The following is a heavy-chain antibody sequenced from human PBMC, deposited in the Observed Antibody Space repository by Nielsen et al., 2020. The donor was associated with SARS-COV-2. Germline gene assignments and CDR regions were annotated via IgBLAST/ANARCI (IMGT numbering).Heavy chain of an antibody. V-gene: IGHV3-23*01. D-gene: IGHD5-18*01. J-gene: IGHJ6*02. CDR2: ISGSGGST. Sequence: GESLKISCAASGFTFSDYYMSWVRQAPGKGLEWVSAISGSGGSTYYADSVKGRFTISRDNSKNTLYLQMNSLRAEDTAVYYCAKVYSYGRGGYYYYYGMDVWGQGTTVTVSS. CDR1: GFTFSDYY. CDR3: AKVYSYGRGGYYYYYGMDV.